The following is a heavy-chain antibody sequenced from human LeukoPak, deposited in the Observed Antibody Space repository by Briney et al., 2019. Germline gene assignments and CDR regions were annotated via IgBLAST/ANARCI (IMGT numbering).Heavy chain of an antibody. V-gene: IGHV3-11*05. CDR1: GFTFSDYY. CDR2: ISSSSSYT. CDR3: AKDPSGSGSYSNFDY. Sequence: PGGSLRLSCAASGFTFSDYYMSWIRQAPGKGLEWVSYISSSSSYTNYADSVKGRFTISRDNAKNSLYLQMNSLRAEDTAVYYCAKDPSGSGSYSNFDYWGQGTLVTVSS. D-gene: IGHD3-10*01. J-gene: IGHJ4*02.